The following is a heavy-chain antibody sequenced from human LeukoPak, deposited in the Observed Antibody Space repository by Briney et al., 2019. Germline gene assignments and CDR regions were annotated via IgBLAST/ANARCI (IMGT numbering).Heavy chain of an antibody. CDR1: GYSFTSYW. V-gene: IGHV5-51*01. Sequence: GESLKISCKGSGYSFTSYWIGWVRQMPGKGLEWMGIIYPGDSDTRYSPSFQGQVTISADKSISTAYLQWSSLKASDTAMYYCAIVGYSSGWYPFDYWAREPWSPSPQ. D-gene: IGHD6-19*01. CDR2: IYPGDSDT. J-gene: IGHJ4*02. CDR3: AIVGYSSGWYPFDY.